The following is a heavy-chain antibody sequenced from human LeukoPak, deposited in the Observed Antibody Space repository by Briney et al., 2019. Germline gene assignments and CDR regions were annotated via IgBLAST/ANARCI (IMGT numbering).Heavy chain of an antibody. J-gene: IGHJ4*02. D-gene: IGHD2-2*01. Sequence: GGSLRLSCTASGFTFGDYAMSWFRQAPGKGLEWVGFIRSKAYGGTTEYAASVKGRFTISRDDSKSIAYLQMNSLKTEDTAVYYCTRDISPPRLIVVVPAANHEPFDYWGQGTLVTVSS. V-gene: IGHV3-49*03. CDR2: IRSKAYGGTT. CDR3: TRDISPPRLIVVVPAANHEPFDY. CDR1: GFTFGDYA.